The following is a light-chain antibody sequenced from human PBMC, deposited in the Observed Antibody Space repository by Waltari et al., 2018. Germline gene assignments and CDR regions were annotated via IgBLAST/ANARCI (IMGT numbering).Light chain of an antibody. CDR3: MQTLQSPFT. J-gene: IGKJ3*01. V-gene: IGKV2-28*01. CDR2: WGS. Sequence: EIVMTQSPLSLSVTPGEPASFSCPSSQSLHNVNGFRFLDWYVQKPGQSPQLLIYWGSERAAGVPARFSGVDSDTNFALKISRVEAGDVGIYYCMQTLQSPFTFGPGTKLDIK. CDR1: QSLHNVNGFRF.